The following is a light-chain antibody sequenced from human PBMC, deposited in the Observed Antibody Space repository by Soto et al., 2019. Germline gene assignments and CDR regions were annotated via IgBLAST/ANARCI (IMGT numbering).Light chain of an antibody. CDR1: SSDIGGYNY. CDR3: CSYAGSSNV. Sequence: QSALTQPRSVSGSPGQSVTISCTGTSSDIGGYNYVSWYQQNPGKAPKLMIYDVTNRPSGVPDRFSGSKSGNTASLTISGLQAEDEADYYCCSYAGSSNVFGTGTKLTVL. CDR2: DVT. V-gene: IGLV2-11*01. J-gene: IGLJ1*01.